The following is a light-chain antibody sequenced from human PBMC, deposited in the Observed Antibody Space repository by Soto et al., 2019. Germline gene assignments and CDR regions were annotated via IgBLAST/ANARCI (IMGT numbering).Light chain of an antibody. Sequence: DIQMTQSPSSLSASVGDRVTITCRASQSISSFLNWYQKKPGKAPKLLIYAASSLQSGVPSRFSGSGSGTDFPLTISRLQPEDFATYYCQQSYSTPRTFGQGTKVEIK. J-gene: IGKJ1*01. CDR1: QSISSF. CDR3: QQSYSTPRT. CDR2: AAS. V-gene: IGKV1-39*01.